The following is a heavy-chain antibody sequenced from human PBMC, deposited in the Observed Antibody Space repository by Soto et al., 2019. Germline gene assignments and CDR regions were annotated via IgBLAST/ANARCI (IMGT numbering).Heavy chain of an antibody. V-gene: IGHV4-59*01. CDR1: GGSISSYY. CDR3: SRGARRLEY. CDR2: IYYSGST. Sequence: QVQLQESGPGLVKPSETLSLTCTVSGGSISSYYWSWIRQPPGKGLEWIGYIYYSGSTNYNPSLKSRVTISVDTSKNQFSLNLSSVTAADTAVYYCSRGARRLEYWGQGTLVTVSA. D-gene: IGHD2-15*01. J-gene: IGHJ4*02.